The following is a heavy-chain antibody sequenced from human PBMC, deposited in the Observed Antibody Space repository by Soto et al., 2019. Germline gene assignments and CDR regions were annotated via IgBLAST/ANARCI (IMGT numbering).Heavy chain of an antibody. CDR1: GFTSSSYW. CDR3: AILTGMDV. CDR2: IKQDGSEK. J-gene: IGHJ6*02. V-gene: IGHV3-7*01. Sequence: EVQLVESGGGLVQPGGSLRLSCAASGFTSSSYWMSWVRQAPGKGLEWVANIKQDGSEKYYVDFVKGRFTISRDNAKNYCYVQRTSCGVEDRVGYNGAILTGMDVGGQGPRSSSP.